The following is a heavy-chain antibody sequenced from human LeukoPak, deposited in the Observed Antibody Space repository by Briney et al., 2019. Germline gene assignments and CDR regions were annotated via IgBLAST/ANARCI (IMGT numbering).Heavy chain of an antibody. Sequence: GGSLRLSCAASGFTFSSYSMNWVRQAPGKGLEWVSSISSSSSYIYYADSVKGRFTISRDNAKNSLYLQMNSLRAEDTAVYYCARRPAAIGAYNWFDPWGQGTLVTVSS. D-gene: IGHD2-2*02. CDR2: ISSSSSYI. CDR3: ARRPAAIGAYNWFDP. J-gene: IGHJ5*02. CDR1: GFTFSSYS. V-gene: IGHV3-21*04.